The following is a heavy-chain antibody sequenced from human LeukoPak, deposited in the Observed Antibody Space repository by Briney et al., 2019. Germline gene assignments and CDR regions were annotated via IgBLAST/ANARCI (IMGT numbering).Heavy chain of an antibody. J-gene: IGHJ3*02. Sequence: GGSLRLSCAASGFTFDDYGMSWVRQAPGKGLEWVSGINWNGGSTGYADSVKGRFTISRDNAKNSLYLQTNSLRAEDTALYYCARAYCGGDCYSRALGIWGQGTMVTVSS. V-gene: IGHV3-20*04. CDR2: INWNGGST. D-gene: IGHD2-21*02. CDR1: GFTFDDYG. CDR3: ARAYCGGDCYSRALGI.